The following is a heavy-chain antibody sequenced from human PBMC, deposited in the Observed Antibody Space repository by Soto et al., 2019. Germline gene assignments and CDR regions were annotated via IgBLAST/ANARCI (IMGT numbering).Heavy chain of an antibody. D-gene: IGHD3-3*01. CDR2: IKNKLDGGTT. CDR3: NTGEFAFLSGYTTYFDP. J-gene: IGHJ5*02. V-gene: IGHV3-15*05. Sequence: PGGSLRLSCTASGMTFINAGINWVRQAPWKGPGWVGRIKNKLDGGTTDYAAPVKGRFNISRDDSKNTLYLQMNSLRTEDTAVYYCNTGEFAFLSGYTTYFDPGGRGTLVTVSS. CDR1: GMTFINAG.